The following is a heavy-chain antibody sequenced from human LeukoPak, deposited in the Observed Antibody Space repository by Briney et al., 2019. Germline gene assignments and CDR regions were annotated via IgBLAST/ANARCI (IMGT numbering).Heavy chain of an antibody. D-gene: IGHD3-10*01. Sequence: PSETLSLTCSVSGSSITSVSYWAWIRQTPEKGREWIGRLAHSGATYYNPSLRSRLSTSVDTSNNRFSLTLRSVTAADTAVYYCARVGSSNTHYDFWGPGTLVTVS. CDR1: GSSITSVSY. J-gene: IGHJ4*02. V-gene: IGHV4-38-2*02. CDR2: LAHSGAT. CDR3: ARVGSSNTHYDF.